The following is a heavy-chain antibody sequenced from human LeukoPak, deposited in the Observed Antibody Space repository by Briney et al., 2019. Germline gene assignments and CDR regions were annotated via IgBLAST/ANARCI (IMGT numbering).Heavy chain of an antibody. CDR2: ISGSGGST. CDR3: ARDWASDN. CDR1: GFTFSSYA. V-gene: IGHV3-23*01. Sequence: GGSLRLSCAASGFTFSSYAMSWVRQAPGKGLEWVSAISGSGGSTYYADSVKGRFTISRDNAKNTLFLQMDSLRAEDTAVYYCARDWASDNWGQGTLVTVSS. J-gene: IGHJ4*02. D-gene: IGHD3-16*01.